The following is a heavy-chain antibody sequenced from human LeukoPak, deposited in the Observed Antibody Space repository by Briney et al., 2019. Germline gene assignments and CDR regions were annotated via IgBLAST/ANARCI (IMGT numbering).Heavy chain of an antibody. CDR3: AKDTASGYDYFSYYFDY. CDR2: ISASGGST. CDR1: GFTFSSYV. Sequence: GGSLRLSCAASGFTFSSYVMSWVRQAPGKGLEWVSSISASGGSTYYADSVKGRFTISRDNSKNTLYLQMNSLRAEDTAVYYCAKDTASGYDYFSYYFDYWGQGTLVTVSS. J-gene: IGHJ4*02. V-gene: IGHV3-23*01. D-gene: IGHD5-12*01.